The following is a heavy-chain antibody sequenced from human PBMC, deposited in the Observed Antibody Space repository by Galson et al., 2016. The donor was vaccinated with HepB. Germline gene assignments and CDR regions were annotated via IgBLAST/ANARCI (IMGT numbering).Heavy chain of an antibody. CDR3: ARERWLHRIDY. V-gene: IGHV3-21*01. D-gene: IGHD5-24*01. J-gene: IGHJ4*02. CDR1: GFTFSNYS. CDR2: ISSSSRSI. Sequence: SLRLSCAASGFTFSNYSMNWVRQAPGKGLEWVSSISSSSRSIYYADSVKGRFTISRDNAKNSLYLQMNSLRAEDTALYYCARERWLHRIDYWGQGTLVTVSS.